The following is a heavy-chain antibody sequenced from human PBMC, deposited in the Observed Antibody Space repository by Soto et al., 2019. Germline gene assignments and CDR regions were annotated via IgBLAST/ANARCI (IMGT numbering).Heavy chain of an antibody. CDR2: ISYDGSNK. CDR1: GFTFSSYA. CDR3: ASDTAVTSYYYYYGMDV. V-gene: IGHV3-30-3*01. Sequence: GGSLRLSCAASGFTFSSYAMHWVRQAPGKGLEWVAVISYDGSNKYYADSVKGRFTISRDNSKNTLYLQMNSLRAEDTAVYYCASDTAVTSYYYYYGMDVWGQGTTVTVSS. J-gene: IGHJ6*02.